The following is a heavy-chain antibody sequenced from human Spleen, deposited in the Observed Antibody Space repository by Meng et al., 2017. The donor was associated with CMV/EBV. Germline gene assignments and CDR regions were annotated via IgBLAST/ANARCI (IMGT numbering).Heavy chain of an antibody. V-gene: IGHV1-69*05. J-gene: IGHJ6*02. CDR3: ARDRCSSTSCYPHYYGMDV. Sequence: SVKVSCKASGGTFSSYAISWVRQAPGQGLEWMGGIIPIFGTANYAQKFQGRVTITTDESTSTAYMELSSLRSEDTAVYYCARDRCSSTSCYPHYYGMDVWGQGTTVTVSS. D-gene: IGHD2-2*01. CDR2: IIPIFGTA. CDR1: GGTFSSYA.